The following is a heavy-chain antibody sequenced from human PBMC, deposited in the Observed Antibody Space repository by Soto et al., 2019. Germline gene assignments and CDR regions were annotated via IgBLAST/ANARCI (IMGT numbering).Heavy chain of an antibody. CDR2: IAHYGNKK. Sequence: PGGSMRLAISASVFPFSRYGVNWVRQAPGKGLEWLSVIAHYGNKKYDAYSVKGRLSISRDNFRNTLYLQMNSLRAEDTAVYYCARDPDSSGYFVFDYWGQGTLVTVSS. V-gene: IGHV3-30*03. CDR1: VFPFSRYG. J-gene: IGHJ4*02. D-gene: IGHD3-22*01. CDR3: ARDPDSSGYFVFDY.